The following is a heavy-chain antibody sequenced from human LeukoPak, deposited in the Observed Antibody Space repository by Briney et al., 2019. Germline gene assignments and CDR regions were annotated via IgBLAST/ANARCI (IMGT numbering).Heavy chain of an antibody. V-gene: IGHV3-23*01. CDR1: GFTFSIYA. D-gene: IGHD3-22*01. J-gene: IGHJ6*03. CDR3: ARGSSGSTYYYMDV. CDR2: ISGRGGST. Sequence: GGSLRLSCAVSGFTFSIYAMTWVRQAPGEGREWVSGISGRGGSTYYADSVKGRFTISRADSKNTLYLQMNSLRAEDTAVYYCARGSSGSTYYYMDVWGKGTTVTVSS.